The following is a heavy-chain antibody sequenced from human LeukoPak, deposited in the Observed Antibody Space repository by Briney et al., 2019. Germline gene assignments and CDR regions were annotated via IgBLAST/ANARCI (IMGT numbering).Heavy chain of an antibody. CDR1: GGSFSGYY. Sequence: SETLSLTCAVYGGSFSGYYWSWIRQPPGKGLEWIGYIYYSGSTNYNPSLKSRVTISVDTSKNQFSLKLSSVTAADTAVYYCARDREATTSYNWFDPWGQGTLVTVSS. D-gene: IGHD2/OR15-2a*01. J-gene: IGHJ5*02. V-gene: IGHV4-59*01. CDR3: ARDREATTSYNWFDP. CDR2: IYYSGST.